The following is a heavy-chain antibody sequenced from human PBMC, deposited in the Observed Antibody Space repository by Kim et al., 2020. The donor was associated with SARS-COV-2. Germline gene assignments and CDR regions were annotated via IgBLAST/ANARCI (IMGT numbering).Heavy chain of an antibody. V-gene: IGHV1-24*01. Sequence: ASVKVSRKVSGYTLTELSMHWVRQAPGKGLEWMGGFDPEDGETIYAQKFQGRVTMTEDTSTDTAYMELSSLRSEDTAVYYCATPPPGPGDYYYMDVWGKGTPVTVSS. CDR3: ATPPPGPGDYYYMDV. CDR2: FDPEDGET. J-gene: IGHJ6*03. CDR1: GYTLTELS.